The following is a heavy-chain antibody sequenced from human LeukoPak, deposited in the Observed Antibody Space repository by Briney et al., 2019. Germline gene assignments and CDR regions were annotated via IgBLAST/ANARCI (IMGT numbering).Heavy chain of an antibody. D-gene: IGHD3-3*01. CDR1: GYSFTSYW. CDR3: ARYYDFLSGYSTLNDAFDI. CDR2: IYPGDSDT. J-gene: IGHJ3*02. Sequence: GESLKISCKGSGYSFTSYWIGWVRQMPGKGLEWMGIIYPGDSDTRYSPSFQGQVTISADKSISTAYLQWSSLKASDTAMYYCARYYDFLSGYSTLNDAFDIWGQGTMVTVSS. V-gene: IGHV5-51*01.